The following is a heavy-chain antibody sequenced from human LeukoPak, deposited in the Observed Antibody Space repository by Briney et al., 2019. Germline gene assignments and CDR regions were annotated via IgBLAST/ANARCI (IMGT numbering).Heavy chain of an antibody. V-gene: IGHV1-69*05. J-gene: IGHJ4*02. Sequence: GSSVMVSCKASGGTFSSYAISWVRQAPGQGLEWMGRIIPIFGTANYAQKFQGRVTITTDESTSTAYMELSSLRSEDTAVYYCARLMNYGDYVDYWGQGTLVTVSS. CDR2: IIPIFGTA. CDR3: ARLMNYGDYVDY. D-gene: IGHD4-17*01. CDR1: GGTFSSYA.